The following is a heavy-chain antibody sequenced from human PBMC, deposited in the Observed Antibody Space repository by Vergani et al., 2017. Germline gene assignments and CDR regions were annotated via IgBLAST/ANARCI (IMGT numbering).Heavy chain of an antibody. CDR2: INHSGST. V-gene: IGHV4-34*01. CDR1: GGSFSGYY. CDR3: VRAPHRYGMDV. Sequence: QVQLQQWGAGLLKPSETLSLTCAVYGGSFSGYYWSWIRQPPGKGLEWIGEINHSGSTNYNPSLKSRVTISLDTSKNQFSLKLSSVTAADAAVYYCVRAPHRYGMDVWGQGTTVTVSS. J-gene: IGHJ6*02.